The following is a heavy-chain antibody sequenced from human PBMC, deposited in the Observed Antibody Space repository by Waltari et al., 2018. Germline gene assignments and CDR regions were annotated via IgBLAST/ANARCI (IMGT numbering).Heavy chain of an antibody. D-gene: IGHD3-10*01. V-gene: IGHV4-39*07. CDR2: AHYRGTA. Sequence: QLQLQESGPGVVRPSETLSLTCTVSGGSISDHDHYWCRVRQPPGKGLEWIGSAHYRGTAYYNPSLTGRVVISVDKSKNHFSLRLNSMTAADTAVYYCAREAVLYFGELSGEFDYWGQGSLVTVSS. J-gene: IGHJ4*02. CDR3: AREAVLYFGELSGEFDY. CDR1: GGSISDHDHY.